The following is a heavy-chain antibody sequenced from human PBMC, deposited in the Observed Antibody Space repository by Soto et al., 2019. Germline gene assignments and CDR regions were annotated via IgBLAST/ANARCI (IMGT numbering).Heavy chain of an antibody. CDR3: AHRSRGYAYYFDQ. CDR1: GFSLTTRGGA. V-gene: IGHV2-5*02. J-gene: IGHJ4*02. Sequence: QITLKESGPALVRPTQTLTLTCSFSGFSLTTRGGAVGWIRQPPGKALEWLALIFWDDDKWYSPSLRSRLTITEDTSKNQVVLTMTNMHPVDTATYYCAHRSRGYAYYFDQWGQGTLVTVSS. D-gene: IGHD5-12*01. CDR2: IFWDDDK.